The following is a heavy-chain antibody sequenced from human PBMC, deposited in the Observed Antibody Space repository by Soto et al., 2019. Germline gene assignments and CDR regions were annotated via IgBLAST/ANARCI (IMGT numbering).Heavy chain of an antibody. CDR1: GFTLSSYA. CDR3: ARRARADYYDRDV. D-gene: IGHD6-6*01. Sequence: EVQLVESGGGLAQPGGSLRLSCAASGFTLSSYAMAWVRQAPGKGLEYVSGISSNGIGTYYANSVKGRFTISRDNSKNTVYLQMDRLRLEVMAVYYCARRARADYYDRDVWCKGTKVTVS. V-gene: IGHV3-64*01. J-gene: IGHJ6*03. CDR2: ISSNGIGT.